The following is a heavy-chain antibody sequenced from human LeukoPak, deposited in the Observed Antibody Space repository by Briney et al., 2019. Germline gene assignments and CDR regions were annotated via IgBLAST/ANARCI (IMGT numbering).Heavy chain of an antibody. D-gene: IGHD3-10*01. CDR2: ISWNSGSI. V-gene: IGHV3-9*01. J-gene: IGHJ4*02. CDR3: AKGGPYYYGSGSVDY. CDR1: GFTFDDYA. Sequence: PGRSLRLSCAASGFTFDDYAMHWVRQAPGKGLEWVSGISWNSGSIGYADSVKGRFTISRDNAKNSLYLQMNSLRAEDTAVYYCAKGGPYYYGSGSVDYWGQGTLVTVSS.